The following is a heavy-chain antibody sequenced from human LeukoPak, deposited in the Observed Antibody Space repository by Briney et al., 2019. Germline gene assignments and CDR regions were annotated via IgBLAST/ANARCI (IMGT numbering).Heavy chain of an antibody. J-gene: IGHJ4*02. CDR3: ASGYSYGFVDY. CDR2: INPSGGST. D-gene: IGHD5-18*01. Sequence: ASVKVSCKASGYTFTSYYMHWLRQAPGPGLEWMGIINPSGGSTSYAQKFQGRVTMTRDTSTSTVYMELSSLRSEDTAVYYCASGYSYGFVDYWGQGTLVTVSS. CDR1: GYTFTSYY. V-gene: IGHV1-46*01.